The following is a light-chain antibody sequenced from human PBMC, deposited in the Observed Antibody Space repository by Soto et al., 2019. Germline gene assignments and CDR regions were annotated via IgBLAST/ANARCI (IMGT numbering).Light chain of an antibody. Sequence: DIVMTQSPGTLSLSPGERATLSCRASQSVTSNYLAWYQQKPGQAPGLLIYGASTRATGIPARFSGSGSGTDFTLTISSLEPEDLAVYYCQQYGSSPRTFGRGTKVDI. V-gene: IGKV3-20*01. CDR1: QSVTSNY. J-gene: IGKJ1*01. CDR2: GAS. CDR3: QQYGSSPRT.